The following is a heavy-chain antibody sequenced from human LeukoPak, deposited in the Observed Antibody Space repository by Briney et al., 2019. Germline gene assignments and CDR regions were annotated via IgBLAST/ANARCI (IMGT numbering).Heavy chain of an antibody. CDR2: IYSGGST. D-gene: IGHD6-6*01. CDR3: ARLESSSSGWFDP. Sequence: PGGSLRLSCAASGFTVSSNYMSWVRQAPGKGLEWVSVIYSGGSTYYADSVKGRFTISRDNSKNTLYLQMNSLRAEDTAVYYCARLESSSSGWFDPWGQGTLVTVSS. V-gene: IGHV3-53*01. CDR1: GFTVSSNY. J-gene: IGHJ5*02.